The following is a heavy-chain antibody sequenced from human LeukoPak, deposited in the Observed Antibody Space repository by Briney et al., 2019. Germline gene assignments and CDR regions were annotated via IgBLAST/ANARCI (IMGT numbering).Heavy chain of an antibody. CDR3: ARTHRTNDILTGRDYYYGMDV. D-gene: IGHD3-9*01. CDR1: GFTFSSYA. V-gene: IGHV3-30-3*01. J-gene: IGHJ6*02. Sequence: GGSLRLSCAASGFTFSSYAMHWVRQAPGKGLEWVAVISYDGSNKYYADSVKGRFTISRDNSKNTLYLQMNSLRAEDTAVYYCARTHRTNDILTGRDYYYGMDVWGQGTTVTVSS. CDR2: ISYDGSNK.